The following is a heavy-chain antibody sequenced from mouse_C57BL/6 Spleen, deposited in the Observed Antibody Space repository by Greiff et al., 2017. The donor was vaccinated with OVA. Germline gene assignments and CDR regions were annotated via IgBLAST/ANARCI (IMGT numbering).Heavy chain of an antibody. Sequence: VKLQQPGAELVKPGASVKMSCKASGYTFTSYWVTWVKQRPGQGLEWIGDIYPGSGSTNYNEKFKSKATLTVDTSSSTAYMQLSSLTSEDSAVYYCAIRYRRAMDYWGQGTSVTVSS. CDR1: GYTFTSYW. CDR3: AIRYRRAMDY. J-gene: IGHJ4*01. V-gene: IGHV1-55*01. CDR2: IYPGSGST. D-gene: IGHD1-1*01.